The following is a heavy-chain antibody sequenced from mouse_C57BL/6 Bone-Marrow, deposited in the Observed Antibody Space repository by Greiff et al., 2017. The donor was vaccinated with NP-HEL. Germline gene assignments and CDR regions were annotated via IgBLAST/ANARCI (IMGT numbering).Heavy chain of an antibody. CDR1: GFNIQDYY. J-gene: IGHJ2*01. V-gene: IGHV14-2*01. CDR2: IDPEDGET. CDR3: ATFITTVVAHFDY. D-gene: IGHD1-1*01. Sequence: VQLQQSGAGLVKPGASVKLSCTASGFNIQDYYMHWVKQRTEQGLEWIGRIDPEDGETKYAPKFQGKATITADTSSNTAYLQLRSLTSEDTAVYYCATFITTVVAHFDYWGQGTTLTVSS.